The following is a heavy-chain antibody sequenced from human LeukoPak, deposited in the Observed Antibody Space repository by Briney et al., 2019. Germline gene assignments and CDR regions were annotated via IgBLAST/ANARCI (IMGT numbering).Heavy chain of an antibody. CDR2: INPNNGGT. J-gene: IGHJ4*02. CDR1: GYTFTDYY. D-gene: IGHD2-15*01. CDR3: AREKWYPFDY. V-gene: IGHV1-2*02. Sequence: ASVKVSCKASGYTFTDYYTHWVRQAPGRGLEWMGWINPNNGGTNYAQKFQGRVTLTRDTSISTAYMELRRLRSDDTAIYYCAREKWYPFDYWGQGTLVTVSS.